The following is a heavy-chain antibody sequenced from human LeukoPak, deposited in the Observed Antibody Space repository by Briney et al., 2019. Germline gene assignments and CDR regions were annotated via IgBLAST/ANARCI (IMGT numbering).Heavy chain of an antibody. J-gene: IGHJ2*01. CDR1: GFTFSSYA. CDR2: ISYDGSNK. D-gene: IGHD1-26*01. CDR3: AKDFGGSDYDWYFDL. Sequence: GGSLRLSCAASGFTFSSYAMHWVRQAPGKGLEWVAVISYDGSNKYYADPVKGRFTISRDNSNNILFLQMNSLRAEDTALYYCAKDFGGSDYDWYFDLWGRGTVVTVSS. V-gene: IGHV3-30-3*01.